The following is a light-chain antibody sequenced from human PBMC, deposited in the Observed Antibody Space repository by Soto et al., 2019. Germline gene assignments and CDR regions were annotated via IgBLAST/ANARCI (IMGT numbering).Light chain of an antibody. CDR2: GAS. J-gene: IGKJ3*01. CDR1: QSVSNNY. CDR3: QQYENRPYT. V-gene: IGKV3-20*01. Sequence: EIVLTQSPGTLSLSPGERATLSCRASQSVSNNYLAWYQQKPGQAPRLLIYGASNRATGIPDRFSGSGSGTDFTFTISSLQPEDNATYYCQQYENRPYTFGPGTKVDI.